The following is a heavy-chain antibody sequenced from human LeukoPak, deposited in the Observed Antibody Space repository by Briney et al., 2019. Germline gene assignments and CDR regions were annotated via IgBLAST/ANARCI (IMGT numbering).Heavy chain of an antibody. V-gene: IGHV4-34*01. CDR1: GGSFSGYY. J-gene: IGHJ4*02. Sequence: PSETLSLTCAVYGGSFSGYYWSWIRQPPGKGLEWIGEINHSGSTNYNPSLKSRVTISVDTSKNQFSLKLSSVTAADTAVYYRARGRSGYYGSGSQIDYWGQGTLVTVSS. CDR3: ARGRSGYYGSGSQIDY. CDR2: INHSGST. D-gene: IGHD3-10*01.